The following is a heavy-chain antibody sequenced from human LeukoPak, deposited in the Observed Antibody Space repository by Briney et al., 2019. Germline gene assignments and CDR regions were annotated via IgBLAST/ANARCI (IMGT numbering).Heavy chain of an antibody. CDR3: ARDLGGTIFGVVGWDYYMDV. D-gene: IGHD3-3*01. CDR2: ISSSGSTI. V-gene: IGHV3-48*01. Sequence: GGSLRLSCAASGFTFSSYSMNWVRQAPGKGLEWVSYISSSGSTIYYADSVKGRFTISRDNAKNSLYLQMNSLRAEDTAVYYCARDLGGTIFGVVGWDYYMDVWGKGTTVTVSS. CDR1: GFTFSSYS. J-gene: IGHJ6*03.